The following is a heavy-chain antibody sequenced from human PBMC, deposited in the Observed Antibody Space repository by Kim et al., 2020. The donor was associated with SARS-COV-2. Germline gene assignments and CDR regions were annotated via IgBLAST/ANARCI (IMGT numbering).Heavy chain of an antibody. CDR3: AKAPIGEVPSGKMWFDP. D-gene: IGHD2-2*01. J-gene: IGHJ5*02. V-gene: IGHV3-30*18. CDR1: GFTIRTYG. Sequence: GGSLRLSCVGTGFTIRTYGMHWVRQAPGKGLEWVADISYDGSNKYSADSGKGRFTISRDNSKNTLYLQMDSQRAEDTAVYYCAKAPIGEVPSGKMWFDPWGQGTLVTVSS. CDR2: ISYDGSNK.